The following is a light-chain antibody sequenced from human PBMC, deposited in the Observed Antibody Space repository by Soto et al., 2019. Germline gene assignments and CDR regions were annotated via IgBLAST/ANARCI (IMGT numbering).Light chain of an antibody. J-gene: IGKJ2*01. CDR3: QQYGGSPYT. CDR2: GAS. Sequence: EIVLTQSPGTLSLSPGERATLSCRASQSVRSNYLAWYQQKPGQAPRLLIYGASSRATGIPDRFSGTGSGTDFTLTISSLEPEDFEVYYCQQYGGSPYTFGQGTKLEIK. CDR1: QSVRSNY. V-gene: IGKV3-20*01.